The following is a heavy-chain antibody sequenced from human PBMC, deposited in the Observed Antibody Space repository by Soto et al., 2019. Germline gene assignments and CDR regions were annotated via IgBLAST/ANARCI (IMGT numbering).Heavy chain of an antibody. CDR3: ARVAITREWELLSGFDY. CDR1: GGTFSSYA. D-gene: IGHD1-26*01. Sequence: QVQLVQSGAEVKKPGSSVKVSCKASGGTFSSYAISWVRQAPGQGLEWMGGIIPIFGTANYAQKFQGRVTITADESTSTGYMELSSLRSEGTAVYYCARVAITREWELLSGFDYWGQGTLVTVSS. CDR2: IIPIFGTA. J-gene: IGHJ4*02. V-gene: IGHV1-69*01.